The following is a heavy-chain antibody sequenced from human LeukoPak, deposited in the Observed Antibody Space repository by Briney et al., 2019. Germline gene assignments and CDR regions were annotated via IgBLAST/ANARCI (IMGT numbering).Heavy chain of an antibody. V-gene: IGHV1-2*02. CDR1: GYTFTGYY. D-gene: IGHD3-22*01. CDR3: ARLIVVARFAFDY. Sequence: ASVKVSCKASGYTFTGYYMHWVRQAPGQGLEWMGWINPNSGGTNYAQKFQGRVTMTRDTSISTAYMELSRLRSDDTAVYYCARLIVVARFAFDYWGQRTLVTVSS. CDR2: INPNSGGT. J-gene: IGHJ4*02.